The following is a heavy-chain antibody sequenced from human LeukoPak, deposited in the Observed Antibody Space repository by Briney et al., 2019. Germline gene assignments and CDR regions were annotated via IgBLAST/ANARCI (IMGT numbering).Heavy chain of an antibody. CDR2: ISYDGSNK. J-gene: IGHJ4*02. CDR1: GFTFSSYA. V-gene: IGHV3-30-3*01. D-gene: IGHD3-10*01. Sequence: GRSLRLSCVASGFTFSSYAMHWDRQAPGKGLEWVAVISYDGSNKYYADSVKGRFTISRDNSKNTLYLQMNSLRAEDTAVYYCARDHRGVRDYFDYWGQGTLVTVSS. CDR3: ARDHRGVRDYFDY.